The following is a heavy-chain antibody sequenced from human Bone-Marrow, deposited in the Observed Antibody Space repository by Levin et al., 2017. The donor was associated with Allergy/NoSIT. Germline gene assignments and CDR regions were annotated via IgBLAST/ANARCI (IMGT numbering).Heavy chain of an antibody. CDR1: GFTFDDYA. J-gene: IGHJ4*02. D-gene: IGHD1-14*01. Sequence: PGGSLRLSCAASGFTFDDYAMHWVRQAPGKGLEWVSGISWNSGSIGYADSVKGRFTISRDNAKNSLYLQMNSLRAEDTALYYCAKDIAHGDITATFDYWGQGTLVTVSS. CDR3: AKDIAHGDITATFDY. V-gene: IGHV3-9*01. CDR2: ISWNSGSI.